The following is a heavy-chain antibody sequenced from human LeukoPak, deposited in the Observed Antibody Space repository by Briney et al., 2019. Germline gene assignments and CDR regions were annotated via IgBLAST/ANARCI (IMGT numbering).Heavy chain of an antibody. J-gene: IGHJ3*01. CDR3: ALLGVVIPPDTYDV. Sequence: GGSLRLSCSAFGYTFSNYAMHRVRQAPGKGLDWVAFIRYDGSDSYYTDSVKGRFTISRDDSKKTLYLQMNSLRTEDTAVYYCALLGVVIPPDTYDVWGQGTLVTVSS. CDR1: GYTFSNYA. CDR2: IRYDGSDS. V-gene: IGHV3-30*02. D-gene: IGHD3-3*01.